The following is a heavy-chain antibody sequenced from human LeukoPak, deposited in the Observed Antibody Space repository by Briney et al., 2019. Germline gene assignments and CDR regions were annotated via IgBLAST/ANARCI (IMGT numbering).Heavy chain of an antibody. CDR2: ISSSSSYI. Sequence: AGGSLRLSCAASGFTFGSYSMNWVRQAPGKGLEWVSSISSSSSYIYYADSVKGRFTISRDNAKNSLYLQMNSLRAEDTAVYYCARFMRSVATTDYWGQGTLVTVSS. V-gene: IGHV3-21*01. D-gene: IGHD5-12*01. J-gene: IGHJ4*02. CDR1: GFTFGSYS. CDR3: ARFMRSVATTDY.